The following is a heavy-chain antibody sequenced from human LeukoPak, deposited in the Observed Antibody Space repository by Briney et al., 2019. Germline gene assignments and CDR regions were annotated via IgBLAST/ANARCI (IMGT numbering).Heavy chain of an antibody. Sequence: GGSLRLSCTAFGFTFGDYAMNWVRQAPGKGLEWVTAISFDGNNKYYADSVKGRFTTSRDNSKNTLYLEMNSLRREDTAVYYCARDIAGDTKFDYWGQGVLVTVSS. CDR2: ISFDGNNK. D-gene: IGHD1-26*01. CDR1: GFTFGDYA. V-gene: IGHV3-30-3*01. J-gene: IGHJ4*02. CDR3: ARDIAGDTKFDY.